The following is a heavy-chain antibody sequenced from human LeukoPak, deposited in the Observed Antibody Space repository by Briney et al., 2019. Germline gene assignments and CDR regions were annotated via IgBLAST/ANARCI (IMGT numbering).Heavy chain of an antibody. J-gene: IGHJ4*02. CDR1: GGSISNYY. D-gene: IGHD3-10*01. CDR2: IYSSGST. CDR3: AREHMVRGVINR. Sequence: SSEILSLTCTVSGGSISNYYWSWIRQPAGKRLEWLGRIYSSGSTNYNPSLESRVTVSVDTSKNQFSLKLSSVTAADTAVYYCAREHMVRGVINRWGQGALVTVSS. V-gene: IGHV4-4*07.